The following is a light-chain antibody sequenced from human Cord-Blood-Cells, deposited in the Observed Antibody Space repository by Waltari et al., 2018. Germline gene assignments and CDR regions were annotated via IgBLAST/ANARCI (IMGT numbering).Light chain of an antibody. CDR1: QDISNY. J-gene: IGKJ3*01. V-gene: IGKV1-33*01. CDR2: DAS. Sequence: DIQMTQSPSSLSASVGDRVTITCQASQDISNYLHLYQQKPGKAPKLLIYDASNLETGVPSRLSGSGSGTDFTFTISSLQPEDIATYYCQQYDNPPFAFGPGTKVDIK. CDR3: QQYDNPPFA.